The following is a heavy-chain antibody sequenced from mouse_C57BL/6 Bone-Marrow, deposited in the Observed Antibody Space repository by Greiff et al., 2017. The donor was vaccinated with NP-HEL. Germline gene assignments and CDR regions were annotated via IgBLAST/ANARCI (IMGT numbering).Heavy chain of an antibody. Sequence: QVQLKQSGAELVRPGASVKLSCKASGYTFTDYYINWVKQRPGQGLEWIARIYPGSGNTYYNEKFKGKATLTAEKSSSTAYMQLSSLTSEDSAVYFCARLWGYDYDVPYYYAMDYWGQGTSVTVSS. CDR1: GYTFTDYY. J-gene: IGHJ4*01. CDR3: ARLWGYDYDVPYYYAMDY. CDR2: IYPGSGNT. V-gene: IGHV1-76*01. D-gene: IGHD2-4*01.